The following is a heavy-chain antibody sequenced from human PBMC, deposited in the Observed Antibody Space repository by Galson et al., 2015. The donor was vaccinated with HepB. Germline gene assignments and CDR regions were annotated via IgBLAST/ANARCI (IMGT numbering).Heavy chain of an antibody. Sequence: SVKVSCKASGYTFTNYGISWVRQAPGQGLEWMGWISAYNGNTNYAQKLQGRVTMTTDTSTSTAYMELRSLRSDDTAVYYCARGFDYDFWSGYPYYGMDVWGQGTTVTVSS. CDR1: GYTFTNYG. D-gene: IGHD3-3*01. J-gene: IGHJ6*02. CDR2: ISAYNGNT. V-gene: IGHV1-18*04. CDR3: ARGFDYDFWSGYPYYGMDV.